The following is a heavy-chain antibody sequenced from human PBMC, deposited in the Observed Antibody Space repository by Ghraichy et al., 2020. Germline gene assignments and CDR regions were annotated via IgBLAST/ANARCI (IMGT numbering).Heavy chain of an antibody. CDR1: GFTFNTCP. CDR2: ISYDGNTK. CDR3: ARDRLRWPITYFDY. J-gene: IGHJ4*02. D-gene: IGHD4-23*01. V-gene: IGHV3-30*04. Sequence: GGSLRLSCAASGFTFNTCPMHWVRQAPGKGLEWVAVISYDGNTKFYADSVKGRFTISRDNSKNTLYLQMNRLRPEDTALYYCARDRLRWPITYFDYWGQGTLVTVSS.